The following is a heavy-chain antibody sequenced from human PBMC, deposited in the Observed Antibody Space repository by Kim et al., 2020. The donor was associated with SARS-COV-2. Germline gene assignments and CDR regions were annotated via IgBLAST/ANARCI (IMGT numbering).Heavy chain of an antibody. Sequence: GRFTISRENAKNSLYLQMNSLRAGDTAVYYCARGAYYDFWSGYPEDAFDIWGQGTMVTVSS. J-gene: IGHJ3*02. D-gene: IGHD3-3*01. CDR3: ARGAYYDFWSGYPEDAFDI. V-gene: IGHV3-13*01.